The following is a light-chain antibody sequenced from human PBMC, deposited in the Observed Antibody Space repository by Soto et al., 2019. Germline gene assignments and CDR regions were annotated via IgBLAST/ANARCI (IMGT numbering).Light chain of an antibody. J-gene: IGKJ2*01. CDR3: QQYNKWPYT. V-gene: IGKV3-15*01. Sequence: DIVMTQSPATLSVSPGETAALSCRAGQSVGRNFAWYQQKPGQAPRLLIHGASTRATDIPARFRGSGSGTEFTLTISSLQSEDFAIYYCQQYNKWPYTFGQGTKLEIK. CDR1: QSVGRN. CDR2: GAS.